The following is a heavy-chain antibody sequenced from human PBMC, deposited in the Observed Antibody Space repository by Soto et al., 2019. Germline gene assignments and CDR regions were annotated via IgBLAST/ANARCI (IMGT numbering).Heavy chain of an antibody. V-gene: IGHV1-18*01. CDR2: ISAYNGNT. Sequence: QVQLVQSGAEVKKPGASVKVSCKASGYTFTSYGISWVRQAPGQGLEWMGWISAYNGNTNYAQKLQGRVTMTTDTSTSTAYMGLRSLRSDDTGVYYSARGGNYCTKGVCSFYGMDVWGQGTTVTVSS. J-gene: IGHJ6*02. D-gene: IGHD2-8*01. CDR3: ARGGNYCTKGVCSFYGMDV. CDR1: GYTFTSYG.